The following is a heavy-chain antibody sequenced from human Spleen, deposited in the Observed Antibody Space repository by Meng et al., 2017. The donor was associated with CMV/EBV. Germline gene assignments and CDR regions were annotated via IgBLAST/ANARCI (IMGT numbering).Heavy chain of an antibody. J-gene: IGHJ4*02. Sequence: SVKVSCKASGGTFSSYAISWVRQAPGQGLEWMGGIIPIFGTANYAQKFQGRVTITTDESTSTAYMELSSLRSEDTAVYYCARGLLRGDPHYFDYWGQGTLVTVSS. CDR3: ARGLLRGDPHYFDY. CDR1: GGTFSSYA. CDR2: IIPIFGTA. V-gene: IGHV1-69*05. D-gene: IGHD3-10*01.